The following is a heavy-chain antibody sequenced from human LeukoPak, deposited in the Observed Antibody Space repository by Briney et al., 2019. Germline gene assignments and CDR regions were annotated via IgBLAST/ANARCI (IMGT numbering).Heavy chain of an antibody. J-gene: IGHJ3*02. Sequence: GGSLRLSCAASGFTFSSYAMHWVRQAPGKGLEWVAVISYDGSNKYYADSVKGRFTISRDNSKNTLYLQMNSLRAEDTAVYYCANAMVRGALDAFDIWGQGTMVTVSS. D-gene: IGHD3-10*01. CDR3: ANAMVRGALDAFDI. V-gene: IGHV3-30*04. CDR2: ISYDGSNK. CDR1: GFTFSSYA.